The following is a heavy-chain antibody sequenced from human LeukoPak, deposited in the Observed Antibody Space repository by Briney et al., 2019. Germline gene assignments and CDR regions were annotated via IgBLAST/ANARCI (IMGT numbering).Heavy chain of an antibody. J-gene: IGHJ5*02. CDR2: INHSGST. D-gene: IGHD2-2*01. CDR1: GGSFSGYY. V-gene: IGHV4-34*01. CDR3: ARILEVVPAATSNWFDP. Sequence: SETLSLTCAVYGGSFSGYYWSRIRQPPGKGLEWIGEINHSGSTNYNPSLKSRVTISVDTSKNQFSLKLSSVTAADTAVYYCARILEVVPAATSNWFDPWGQGTLVTVSS.